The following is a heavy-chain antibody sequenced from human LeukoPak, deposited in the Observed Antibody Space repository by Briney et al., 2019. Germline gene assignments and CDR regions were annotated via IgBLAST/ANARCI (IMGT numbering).Heavy chain of an antibody. CDR3: ATEGPYDYVWGSYRSWFDY. CDR2: FDPEDGET. V-gene: IGHV1-24*01. Sequence: ASVKVSCKVSGYTLTELSMHRVRQAPGKGLEWMGGFDPEDGETIYAQKFQGRVTMTEDTSTDTAYMELSSLRSEDTAVYYCATEGPYDYVWGSYRSWFDYWGQGTLVTVSS. D-gene: IGHD3-16*02. J-gene: IGHJ4*02. CDR1: GYTLTELS.